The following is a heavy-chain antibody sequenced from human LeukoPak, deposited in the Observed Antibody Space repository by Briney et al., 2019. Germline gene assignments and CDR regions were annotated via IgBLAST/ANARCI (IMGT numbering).Heavy chain of an antibody. CDR1: GGSISSSSYY. CDR3: ARDSWVATVPFDP. J-gene: IGHJ5*02. Sequence: SETLSLTCTVSGGSISSSSYYWGWIRQPPGKGLEWIGSIYYSGSTYYNPSLKSRVTISVDTSKNQFSLKLSSVTAADTAVYYCARDSWVATVPFDPWGQGTLVTVSS. D-gene: IGHD5-12*01. CDR2: IYYSGST. V-gene: IGHV4-39*07.